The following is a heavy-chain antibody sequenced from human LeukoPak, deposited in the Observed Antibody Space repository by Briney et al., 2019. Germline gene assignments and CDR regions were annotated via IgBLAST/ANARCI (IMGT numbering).Heavy chain of an antibody. V-gene: IGHV3-30-3*01. D-gene: IGHD3-10*01. CDR3: ARDISGEY. CDR2: ISYDGSNK. CDR1: GFTFSSYA. J-gene: IGHJ4*02. Sequence: PGGSLRLSCAASGFTFSSYAMHWVRQAPGKGLEWVAVISYDGSNKYYADSVKGRFTISRDNSKNTLYLQMNSLRAEDTAVYYCARDISGEYWGQGTLVTVSS.